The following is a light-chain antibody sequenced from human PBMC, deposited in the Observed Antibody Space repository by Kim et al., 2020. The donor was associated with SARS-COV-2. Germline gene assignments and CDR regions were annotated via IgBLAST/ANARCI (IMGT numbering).Light chain of an antibody. Sequence: EIVLTQSPGTLSLSPGERVTLSCRASQSISSNYLAWYQQRPGQAPRLLMYDVSTRATGIPDRFTGSGSGTDFTLTISKLEPEDFAVYYCQQHHDSPLTFGGGTKVDI. CDR2: DVS. CDR3: QQHHDSPLT. CDR1: QSISSNY. J-gene: IGKJ4*01. V-gene: IGKV3-20*01.